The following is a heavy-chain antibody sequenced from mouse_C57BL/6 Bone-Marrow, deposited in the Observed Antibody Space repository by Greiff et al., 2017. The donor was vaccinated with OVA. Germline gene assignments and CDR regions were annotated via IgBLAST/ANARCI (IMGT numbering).Heavy chain of an antibody. D-gene: IGHD1-1*01. Sequence: QVQLQQPGAELVRPGSSVKLSCKASGYTFTSYWMHWVKQRPIQGLEWIGNIDPSDSETPSNQKFKDKATLTVDKSSSTAYMQLSSLTSEDSAVYYCARVGLLKGFAYWGQGTLVTVSA. CDR3: ARVGLLKGFAY. CDR2: IDPSDSET. V-gene: IGHV1-52*01. J-gene: IGHJ3*01. CDR1: GYTFTSYW.